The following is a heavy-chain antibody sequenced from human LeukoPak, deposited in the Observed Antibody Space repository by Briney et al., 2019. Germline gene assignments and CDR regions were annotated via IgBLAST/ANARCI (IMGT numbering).Heavy chain of an antibody. V-gene: IGHV3-30*02. CDR2: IRYDGSNK. CDR1: GFTFSSYG. J-gene: IGHJ4*02. D-gene: IGHD6-13*01. Sequence: GGSLRLSCAASGFTFSSYGMHWVRQAPGKGLGWVAFIRYDGSNKYYADSVKGRFTISRDNSKNTLYLQMNSLRAEDTAVYYCAKDDTGYSSSWLLDYWGQGTLVTVSS. CDR3: AKDDTGYSSSWLLDY.